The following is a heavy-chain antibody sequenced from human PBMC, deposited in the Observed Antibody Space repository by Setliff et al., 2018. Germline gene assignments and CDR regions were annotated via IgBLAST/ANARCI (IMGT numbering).Heavy chain of an antibody. Sequence: KASETLSLTCTVSGGSISSYYWSWIRQPAGKGLEWIGHIYIGGSANYNPSLKSRVTMSIDTSKNQFSLKLNSVTAADMAVYYCAREQWLDPPGYYYIDVWAKGTTVTVSS. V-gene: IGHV4-4*07. D-gene: IGHD6-19*01. CDR1: GGSISSYY. J-gene: IGHJ6*03. CDR3: AREQWLDPPGYYYIDV. CDR2: IYIGGSA.